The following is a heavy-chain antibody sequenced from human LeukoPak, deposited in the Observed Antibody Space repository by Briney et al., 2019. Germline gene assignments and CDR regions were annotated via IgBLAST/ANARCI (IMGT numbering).Heavy chain of an antibody. V-gene: IGHV4-38-2*02. J-gene: IGHJ4*02. CDR2: IYHSGST. Sequence: SETLSLTCTVSGYSISSGYYWGWIRQPPGKGLEWIGSIYHSGSTYYNPSLKSRVTISVDTSKNQFSLKLSSVTAADTAVYYCARVTKTDTHYFDYWGQGTLVTVSS. CDR3: ARVTKTDTHYFDY. D-gene: IGHD2-21*02. CDR1: GYSISSGYY.